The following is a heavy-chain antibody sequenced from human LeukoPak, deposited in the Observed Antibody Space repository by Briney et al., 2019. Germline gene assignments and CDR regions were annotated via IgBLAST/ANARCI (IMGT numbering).Heavy chain of an antibody. D-gene: IGHD2-2*01. Sequence: SETLSLTCTVSGGSISSGGYYWSWIRQHPGKGLEWIGYIYYSGSTNYNPSLKSRVTISVDTSKNQFSLKLSSVTAADTAVYYCARSVVVPAAPFDYWGQGTLVTVSS. CDR2: IYYSGST. CDR1: GGSISSGGYY. J-gene: IGHJ4*02. CDR3: ARSVVVPAAPFDY. V-gene: IGHV4-61*08.